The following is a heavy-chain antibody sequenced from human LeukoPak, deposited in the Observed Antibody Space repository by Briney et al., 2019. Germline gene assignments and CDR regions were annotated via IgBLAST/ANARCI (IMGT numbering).Heavy chain of an antibody. CDR1: GFTFSSYS. J-gene: IGHJ4*02. V-gene: IGHV3-21*01. CDR3: ARGRGSSGWSPYDY. CDR2: ISSSSSYI. D-gene: IGHD6-19*01. Sequence: GGSLRLSCAASGFTFSSYSMNWVRQAPEKGLEWVSSISSSSSYIYYADSVKGRFTISRDNAKNSLYLQMNSLRAEDTAMYYCARGRGSSGWSPYDYWGQGTLVTVSS.